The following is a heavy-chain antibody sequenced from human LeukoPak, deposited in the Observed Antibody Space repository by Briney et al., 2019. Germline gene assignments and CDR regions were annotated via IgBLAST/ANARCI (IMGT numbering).Heavy chain of an antibody. V-gene: IGHV3-23*01. J-gene: IGHJ4*02. CDR2: ISGSGGST. CDR1: GFTFSSYG. D-gene: IGHD1-1*01. CDR3: AKDHENGLTHFDY. Sequence: GGSLRLSCAASGFTFSSYGMSWVRQAPGKGLEWVSAISGSGGSTYYADSVKGRFTISRDNSKNTLYLQMNSLRAEDTAVYYCAKDHENGLTHFDYWGRGTLVTVSS.